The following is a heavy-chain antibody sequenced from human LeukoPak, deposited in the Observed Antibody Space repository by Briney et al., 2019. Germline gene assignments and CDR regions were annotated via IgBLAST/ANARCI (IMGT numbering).Heavy chain of an antibody. CDR2: ISYRGST. Sequence: SETLSLTCTVSGGSISSGSYSWGWIRQPPGKGLEWIGSISYRGSTYYNPSLKSRVTISGDTSKNQFSLKLSSVTAADTAVYYCARAIPIVVVPAARRGKPNWFDPWGQGTLVTVSS. CDR1: GGSISSGSYS. V-gene: IGHV4-39*01. J-gene: IGHJ5*02. CDR3: ARAIPIVVVPAARRGKPNWFDP. D-gene: IGHD2-2*01.